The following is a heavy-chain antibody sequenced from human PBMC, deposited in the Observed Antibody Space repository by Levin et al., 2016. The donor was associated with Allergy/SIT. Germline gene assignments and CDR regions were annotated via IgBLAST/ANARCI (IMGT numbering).Heavy chain of an antibody. CDR2: IKQDGSEK. V-gene: IGHV3-7*03. D-gene: IGHD6-13*01. J-gene: IGHJ6*03. CDR3: ARDQTYSSSWYYYYYYMDV. Sequence: WIRQPPGKGLEWVANIKQDGSEKYYVDSVKGRFTISRDNAKNSLYLQMNSLRAEDTAVYYCARDQTYSSSWYYYYYYMDVWGKGTTVTVSS.